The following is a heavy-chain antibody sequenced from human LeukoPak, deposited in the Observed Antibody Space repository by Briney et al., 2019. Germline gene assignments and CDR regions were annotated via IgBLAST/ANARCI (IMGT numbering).Heavy chain of an antibody. D-gene: IGHD3-22*01. J-gene: IGHJ5*02. CDR3: ARELLYYDSSGYRRGPHWFDP. V-gene: IGHV1-2*02. CDR2: INPNSGGT. Sequence: ASVKVSCKSSGYTFSNYYMHWVRQAPGQGLEWMGWINPNSGGTNYAQKFQGRVTTTRDTSISTAYMELSRLRSGDTAVYYCARELLYYDSSGYRRGPHWFDPWGQGTLVTVSS. CDR1: GYTFSNYY.